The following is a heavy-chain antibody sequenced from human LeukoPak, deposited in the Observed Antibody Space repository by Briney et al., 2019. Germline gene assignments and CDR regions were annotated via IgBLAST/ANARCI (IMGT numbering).Heavy chain of an antibody. Sequence: SLRRSCAASGFTFSSYAMHWVRQAPGKGLEWVAVISYDGSNKYYADSVKGRFTISRDNSKNTLYLQMNSLRAEDTAVYYCARDRTYQLPWEGFFDYWGQGTLVTVSS. J-gene: IGHJ4*02. D-gene: IGHD2-2*01. CDR3: ARDRTYQLPWEGFFDY. V-gene: IGHV3-30*04. CDR2: ISYDGSNK. CDR1: GFTFSSYA.